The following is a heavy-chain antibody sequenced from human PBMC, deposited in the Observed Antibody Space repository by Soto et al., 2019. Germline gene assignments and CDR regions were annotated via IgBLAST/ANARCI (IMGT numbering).Heavy chain of an antibody. CDR1: GFTFSSYW. D-gene: IGHD3-10*01. V-gene: IGHV3-74*01. CDR2: INSDGSST. Sequence: GSLRLSCAASGFTFSSYWMHWVRQAPGKGLVWVSRINSDGSSTSYADSVKGRFTISRDNAKNTLYLQMNSLRAEDTAVYYCARAISYYVYYYYMDVWGKGTTVTV. J-gene: IGHJ6*03. CDR3: ARAISYYVYYYYMDV.